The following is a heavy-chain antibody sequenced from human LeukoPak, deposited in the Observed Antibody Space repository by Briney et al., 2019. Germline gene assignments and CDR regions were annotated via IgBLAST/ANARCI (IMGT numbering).Heavy chain of an antibody. CDR3: AKDRTCGGSCSPGDY. J-gene: IGHJ4*02. D-gene: IGHD2-15*01. CDR1: GYTFTGYY. V-gene: IGHV1-2*02. Sequence: GASVKVSCKPSGYTFTGYYMHWVRQAPGQGLEWMGWINPNSGGTNYAQKFQGRVTMTRDMSTSTVYMELSSLRSEDTAVYYCAKDRTCGGSCSPGDYWGQGALVTVSS. CDR2: INPNSGGT.